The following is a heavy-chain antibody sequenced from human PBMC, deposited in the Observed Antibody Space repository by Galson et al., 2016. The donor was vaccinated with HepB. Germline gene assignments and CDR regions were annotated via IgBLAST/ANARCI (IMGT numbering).Heavy chain of an antibody. J-gene: IGHJ6*02. CDR1: RFTFSSYA. CDR2: ISDDGREK. D-gene: IGHD5-12*01. V-gene: IGHV3-30*18. Sequence: SLRLSCAVSRFTFSSYAMHWVRQAPGKGLEWVAVISDDGREKYYADAVKGRYTISRDNSKKTLFLQVNSLRAEDTAVYYCAKDRSNHDYTYGMDVWGQGTTVTVSS. CDR3: AKDRSNHDYTYGMDV.